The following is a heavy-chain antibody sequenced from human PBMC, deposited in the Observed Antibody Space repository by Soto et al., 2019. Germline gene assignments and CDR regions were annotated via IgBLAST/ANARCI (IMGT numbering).Heavy chain of an antibody. CDR2: INWNGGST. V-gene: IGHV3-20*01. CDR1: GFTFDDYG. Sequence: GGSLRLSCAASGFTFDDYGMSWVRQAPGKGLEWVSGINWNGGSTGYADSVKGRFTISRDNAKNSLYLQMNSLRAEDTALYHCARARSFPNCSGGSCYHRYYFDYWGQGTLVTVSS. CDR3: ARARSFPNCSGGSCYHRYYFDY. J-gene: IGHJ4*02. D-gene: IGHD2-15*01.